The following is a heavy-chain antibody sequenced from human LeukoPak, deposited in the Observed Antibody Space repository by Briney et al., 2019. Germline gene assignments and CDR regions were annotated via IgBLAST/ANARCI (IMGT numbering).Heavy chain of an antibody. CDR3: ARHLGPYVLDAFDI. V-gene: IGHV4-61*05. D-gene: IGHD7-27*01. Sequence: SETLSLTCTVSGGSISSSSYFWGWIRQPPGKGLEWIGYIYYSGSTNYNPSLKSRVTISVDTSKNQFSLKLSSVTAADTAVYYCARHLGPYVLDAFDIWGQGTMVTVSS. J-gene: IGHJ3*02. CDR1: GGSISSSSYF. CDR2: IYYSGST.